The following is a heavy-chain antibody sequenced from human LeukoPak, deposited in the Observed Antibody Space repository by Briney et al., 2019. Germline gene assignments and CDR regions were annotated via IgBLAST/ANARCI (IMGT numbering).Heavy chain of an antibody. J-gene: IGHJ6*03. CDR2: ISAYNGNT. CDR1: GYTFTSYG. V-gene: IGHV1-18*01. D-gene: IGHD3-9*01. Sequence: ASVKVSCKASGYTFTSYGISWVRQAPGQGLEWMGWISAYNGNTNYAQKFQGRVTMTRDTSISTAYMELSRLRSDDTAVYYCARGLRYFDWLSYYMDVWGKGTTVTISS. CDR3: ARGLRYFDWLSYYMDV.